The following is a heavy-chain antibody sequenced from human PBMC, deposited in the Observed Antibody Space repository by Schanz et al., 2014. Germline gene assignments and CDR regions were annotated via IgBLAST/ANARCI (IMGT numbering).Heavy chain of an antibody. V-gene: IGHV1-69*08. J-gene: IGHJ4*02. Sequence: QVQLVQSGADVKKPGSSVRVSCKASGGTFSRLTFSWVRQAPGQGLEWMGWISPYNGNTNYAQKLQGRVTITADKSTSTAYMELSSLRSEDTAVYYCARGYGDSPTDFWGQGTLVTVSS. D-gene: IGHD4-17*01. CDR2: ISPYNGNT. CDR1: GGTFSRLT. CDR3: ARGYGDSPTDF.